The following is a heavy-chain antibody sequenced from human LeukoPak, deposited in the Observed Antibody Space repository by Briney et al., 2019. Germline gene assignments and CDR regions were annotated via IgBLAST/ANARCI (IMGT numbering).Heavy chain of an antibody. CDR2: ISSSGSTI. J-gene: IGHJ4*02. CDR1: GFTFSDYY. D-gene: IGHD3-22*01. V-gene: IGHV3-11*01. Sequence: GGSLRLSCAASGFTFSDYYMSWIRQAPGKGLEWVSYISSSGSTIYYADSVKGRFTISRENAKNSLYLQMNSLRAEDTAVYYCARDTSFGYSYDYWGQGTLVTVSS. CDR3: ARDTSFGYSYDY.